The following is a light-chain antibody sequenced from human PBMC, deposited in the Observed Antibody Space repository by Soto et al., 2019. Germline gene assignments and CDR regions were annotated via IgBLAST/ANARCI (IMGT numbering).Light chain of an antibody. CDR2: DTN. V-gene: IGKV3-20*01. Sequence: ELILTQSPGTLSLSPGEGATLSCRASQSVSRNYLAWYQQKPGQAPTLLMYDTNVRATGIPDRFTGSGSVTDFTLTISSLEPEDFAVYYCQQYDDSRQVWTFGQGTKVEIK. CDR3: QQYDDSRQVWT. CDR1: QSVSRNY. J-gene: IGKJ1*01.